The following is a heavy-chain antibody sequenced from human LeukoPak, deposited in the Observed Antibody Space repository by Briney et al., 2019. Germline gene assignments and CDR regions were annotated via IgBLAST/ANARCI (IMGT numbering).Heavy chain of an antibody. CDR1: GFTLSSYA. Sequence: PGGSLRLSCAASGFTLSSYAKSWVRQAPGKGLEWVSGISGSGGSTYYADSVKGRFTISRDNSKNTLYLQMNSLRAEDTAVYYCAKGGVIAAKFYMDVWGKGTTVTVSS. D-gene: IGHD6-6*01. V-gene: IGHV3-23*01. CDR2: ISGSGGST. CDR3: AKGGVIAAKFYMDV. J-gene: IGHJ6*03.